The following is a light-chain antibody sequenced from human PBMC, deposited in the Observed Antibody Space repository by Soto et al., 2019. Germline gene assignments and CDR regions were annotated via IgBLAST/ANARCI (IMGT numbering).Light chain of an antibody. V-gene: IGKV1-33*01. CDR2: DAS. CDR1: QDISKN. J-gene: IGKJ5*01. CDR3: EQYDNLLPIT. Sequence: IQMTQSPSSLSASVGDRVTITCQASQDISKNLNWYQQKPGKAPKLLIYDASSLKTGVTSRFSGSRSATHFILTISSLQPEEMATYYCEQYDNLLPITFGQGTRLEIK.